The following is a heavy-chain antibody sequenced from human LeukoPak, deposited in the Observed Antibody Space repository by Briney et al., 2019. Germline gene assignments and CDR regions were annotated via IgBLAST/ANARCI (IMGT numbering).Heavy chain of an antibody. V-gene: IGHV4-31*03. CDR1: GGSISSGGYY. Sequence: PSETLSLTCTVSGGSISSGGYYWSWIRQHPGKGLEWIGYIYYSGSTYYNPSLKSRVTISVDTSKNQFSLKLSSVTAADTAVYYCARGGRGRDGYWHRASFDYWGQGTLVTVSS. CDR2: IYYSGST. CDR3: ARGGRGRDGYWHRASFDY. D-gene: IGHD3-16*01. J-gene: IGHJ4*02.